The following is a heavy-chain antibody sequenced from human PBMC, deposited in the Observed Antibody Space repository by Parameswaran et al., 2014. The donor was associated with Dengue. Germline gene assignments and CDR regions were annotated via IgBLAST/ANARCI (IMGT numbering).Heavy chain of an antibody. D-gene: IGHD3-16*02. CDR3: TTDWDYVWGSYRYTADY. V-gene: IGHV3-15*01. J-gene: IGHJ4*02. Sequence: VRQAPGKGLEWVGRIKSKTGGGTTDYAAPVKGRFTISRDDSKNTLYLQMNSLKTEDTAVYYCTTDWDYVWGSYRYTADYWGQGTLVTVSS. CDR2: IKSKTGGGTT.